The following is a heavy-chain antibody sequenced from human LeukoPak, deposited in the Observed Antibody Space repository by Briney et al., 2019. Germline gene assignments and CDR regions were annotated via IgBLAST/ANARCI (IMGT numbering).Heavy chain of an antibody. J-gene: IGHJ4*02. CDR3: ASLNNDYLFDFEN. V-gene: IGHV1-18*01. D-gene: IGHD4-11*01. Sequence: YAQKLQGRVTMTTDTSTSTAYMELRSLRSDDTAVYYCASLNNDYLFDFENWGQGTLVTVSS.